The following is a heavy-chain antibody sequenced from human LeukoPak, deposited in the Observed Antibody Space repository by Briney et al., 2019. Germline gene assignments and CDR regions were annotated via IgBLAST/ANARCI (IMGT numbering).Heavy chain of an antibody. V-gene: IGHV3-21*01. J-gene: IGHJ6*02. D-gene: IGHD3-9*01. CDR1: GFTFSSYS. CDR2: ISSSSSYI. CDR3: ARDIGTYYDILRRYGMDV. Sequence: GGSLRLSCAASGFTFSSYSMNWVRQAPGKGLEWVSSISSSSSYIYYADSVKGRFTISRDSAKNSLYLQMNSLRAEDTAVYYCARDIGTYYDILRRYGMDVWGQGTTVTVSS.